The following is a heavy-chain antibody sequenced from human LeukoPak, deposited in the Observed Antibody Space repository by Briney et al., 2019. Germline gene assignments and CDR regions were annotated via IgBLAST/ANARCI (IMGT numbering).Heavy chain of an antibody. D-gene: IGHD3-22*01. J-gene: IGHJ5*02. CDR2: IIPIFGTA. V-gene: IGHV1-69*05. CDR3: ARVRGVVVSPWFDP. CDR1: GGTFSSYA. Sequence: ASVKVSCKASGGTFSSYAISWVRQAPGQGLEWMGGIIPIFGTANYAQKFQGRVTITTDESTSTAYMELSSLRSEDTAVYYCARVRGVVVSPWFDPWGQGTLVTVSS.